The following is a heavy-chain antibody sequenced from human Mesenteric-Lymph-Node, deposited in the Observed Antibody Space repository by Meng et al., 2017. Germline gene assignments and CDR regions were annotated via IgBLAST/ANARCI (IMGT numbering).Heavy chain of an antibody. Sequence: GESLKISCAASGFIFSSYNMNWVRQGPGKGLVWVSRINNDGSGTSYADSVKGRFTISRDNAKNTLHLQMNSLRAEDTAVYYCVRDKAPGYFDYWGQGTLVTVSS. CDR3: VRDKAPGYFDY. V-gene: IGHV3-74*01. CDR1: GFIFSSYN. J-gene: IGHJ4*03. CDR2: INNDGSGT.